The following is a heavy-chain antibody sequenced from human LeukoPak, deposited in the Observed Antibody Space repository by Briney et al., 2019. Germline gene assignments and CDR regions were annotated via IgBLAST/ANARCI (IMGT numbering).Heavy chain of an antibody. Sequence: GGSLRLSCAASGFTVSSNYTSWVRQAPGKGLEWVSVIYSGGSTYYADSVKGRFTISRDNSKNTLYLQMNSLRAEDTAVYYCARLPPGSTVGFDCWGQGTLVTVSS. CDR2: IYSGGST. D-gene: IGHD4-17*01. J-gene: IGHJ4*02. CDR1: GFTVSSNY. V-gene: IGHV3-53*01. CDR3: ARLPPGSTVGFDC.